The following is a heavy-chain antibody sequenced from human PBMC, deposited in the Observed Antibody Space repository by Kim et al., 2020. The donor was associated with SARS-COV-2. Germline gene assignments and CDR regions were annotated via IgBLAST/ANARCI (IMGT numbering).Heavy chain of an antibody. V-gene: IGHV3-23*01. CDR3: AKSAGYSSSWYEMFYYFDY. J-gene: IGHJ4*02. Sequence: GGSLRLSCAASGFTFSSYAMSWVRQAPGKGLEWVSAISGSGGSTYYADSVKGRFTISRDNSKNTLYLQMNSLRAEDTAVYYCAKSAGYSSSWYEMFYYFDYWGQGTLVTVSS. CDR1: GFTFSSYA. CDR2: ISGSGGST. D-gene: IGHD6-13*01.